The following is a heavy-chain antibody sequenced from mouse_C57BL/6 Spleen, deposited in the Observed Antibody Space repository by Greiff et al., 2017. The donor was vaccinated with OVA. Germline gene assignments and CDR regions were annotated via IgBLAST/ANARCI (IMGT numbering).Heavy chain of an antibody. J-gene: IGHJ2*01. V-gene: IGHV1-50*01. CDR2: IDPSGSYT. Sequence: QVQLQQPGAELVKPGASVTLSCKASGYTFTSYWMQWVKQRPGQGLEWIGEIDPSGSYTNYNQKFKGKATLTVETASSKAYMQRSSLTSEDSAVYYGASGYYGSSYAYYFDYWGQGTTLTVSS. CDR3: ASGYYGSSYAYYFDY. CDR1: GYTFTSYW. D-gene: IGHD1-1*01.